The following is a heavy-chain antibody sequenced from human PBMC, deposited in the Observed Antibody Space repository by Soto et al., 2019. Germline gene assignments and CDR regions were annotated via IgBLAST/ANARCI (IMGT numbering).Heavy chain of an antibody. V-gene: IGHV4-4*07. D-gene: IGHD5-12*01. CDR3: ARAGGYEVQGSNWFGP. CDR2: IYASGIT. J-gene: IGHJ5*02. CDR1: GGSISSHY. Sequence: SETLSLTCTVSGGSISSHYWSWIRQPAGKGLEWIGRIYASGITNYNPSLKSRVTMSLDTSRNQFSLKLTSVTAADTAIYYCARAGGYEVQGSNWFGPWGQGTLVTVSS.